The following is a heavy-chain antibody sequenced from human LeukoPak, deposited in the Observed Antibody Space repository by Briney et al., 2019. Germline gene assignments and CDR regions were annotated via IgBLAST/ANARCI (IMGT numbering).Heavy chain of an antibody. CDR2: ISESGDVT. CDR1: GFTFSSYP. V-gene: IGHV3-23*01. D-gene: IGHD6-6*01. CDR3: ARDSSHYLGSSDY. Sequence: GGSLRLSCVVSGFTFSSYPMSWVRQAPGKGLEWVAVISESGDVTHYADSMKGRFTISRDNSKNTLNLQMNSLRDEDTAIYYCARDSSHYLGSSDYWGQGTLVTVSS. J-gene: IGHJ4*02.